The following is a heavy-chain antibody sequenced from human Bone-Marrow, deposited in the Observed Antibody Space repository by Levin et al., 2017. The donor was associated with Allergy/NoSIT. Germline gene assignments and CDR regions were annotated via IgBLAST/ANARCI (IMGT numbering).Heavy chain of an antibody. V-gene: IGHV4-59*01. CDR2: IFYSGST. J-gene: IGHJ2*01. D-gene: IGHD2-2*02. CDR1: GGSISSFY. Sequence: SETLSLTCTVSGGSISSFYWSWIRQSPGKGLEWIGYIFYSGSTNYNPSLNSRLTISVDTSNNQFFLKLNSVTAADTAVYYCARSECSGSSCYRWYFEIWGRGTLVTVSS. CDR3: ARSECSGSSCYRWYFEI.